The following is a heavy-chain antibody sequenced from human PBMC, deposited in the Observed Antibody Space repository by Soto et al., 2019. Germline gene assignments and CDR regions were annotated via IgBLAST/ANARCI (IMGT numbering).Heavy chain of an antibody. J-gene: IGHJ3*02. CDR1: GGTFSSYA. CDR2: IIPIFGTA. CDR3: ASPPPTTDAFDI. V-gene: IGHV1-69*13. Sequence: GASVKVSCKASGGTFSSYAISWVRQAPGQGLEWMGGIIPIFGTANYAQKFQGRVTITADESTSTAYMELSSQRSEDTAVYYCASPPPTTDAFDIWGQGTMVTVSS. D-gene: IGHD4-17*01.